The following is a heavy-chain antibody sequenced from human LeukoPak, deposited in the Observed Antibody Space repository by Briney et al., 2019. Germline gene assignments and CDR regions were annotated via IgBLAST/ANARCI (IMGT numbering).Heavy chain of an antibody. Sequence: GGSLRLSCAASGFTFSSYSMNWIRQAPGKGLEWVSSISSSTSYIYYADSVKGRFTISKDNAKNSLYLQMNSPRAEDTAVYYCARDGGGRLLWFGELDYWGQGTLVTVSS. CDR1: GFTFSSYS. V-gene: IGHV3-21*01. D-gene: IGHD3-10*01. J-gene: IGHJ4*02. CDR3: ARDGGGRLLWFGELDY. CDR2: ISSSTSYI.